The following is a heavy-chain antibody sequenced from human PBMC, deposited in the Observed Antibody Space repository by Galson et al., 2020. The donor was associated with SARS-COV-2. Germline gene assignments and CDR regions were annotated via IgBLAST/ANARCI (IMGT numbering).Heavy chain of an antibody. CDR3: AKVGYSYGSAYLRDYYYYYGMDV. Sequence: GGSLRLSCAASGFTFSSYAMSWVRQAPGKGLEWVSAISSSGGSTYYADSVKGRFTISRDNSKNTLYLQMNSLRAEDTAVYYCAKVGYSYGSAYLRDYYYYYGMDVWGQGTTVTVSS. J-gene: IGHJ6*02. CDR1: GFTFSSYA. D-gene: IGHD5-18*01. CDR2: ISSSGGST. V-gene: IGHV3-23*01.